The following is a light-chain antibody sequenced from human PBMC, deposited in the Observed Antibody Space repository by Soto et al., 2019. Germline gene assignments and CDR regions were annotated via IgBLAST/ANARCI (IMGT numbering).Light chain of an antibody. V-gene: IGLV2-14*01. CDR3: SSYFVSKISYV. J-gene: IGLJ1*01. Sequence: QSALTQPASVSGSPGQSITISCTGTSGDIGLVYYISWYQQHPGKAPKVIIYEVTHRPSGVSTRFSGSISGSTASLTISGLQPEDEADYYCSSYFVSKISYVFGPGTKLTVL. CDR1: SGDIGLVYY. CDR2: EVT.